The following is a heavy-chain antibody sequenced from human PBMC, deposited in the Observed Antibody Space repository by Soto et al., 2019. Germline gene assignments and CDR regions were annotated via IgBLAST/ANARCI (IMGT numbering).Heavy chain of an antibody. V-gene: IGHV1-69*12. J-gene: IGHJ3*02. CDR2: IIPIFGTA. D-gene: IGHD3-22*01. CDR1: GGTFSSYA. Sequence: QVQLVQSGAEVKKPGSSVKVSCKASGGTFSSYAISWVRQAPGQGLEWMGGIIPIFGTANYAQKFQGRVTINADESTSTAYMELSSLRSEDTAVYYCARGGDYYDSSGYYPHDAFDIWGQGTMVTVSS. CDR3: ARGGDYYDSSGYYPHDAFDI.